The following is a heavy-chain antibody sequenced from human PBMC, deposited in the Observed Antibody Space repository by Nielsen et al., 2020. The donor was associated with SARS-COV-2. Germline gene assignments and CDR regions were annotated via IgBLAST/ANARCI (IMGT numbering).Heavy chain of an antibody. V-gene: IGHV3-48*03. D-gene: IGHD6-13*01. J-gene: IGHJ4*02. CDR1: GFTFSSYE. CDR2: ISSSGSTI. Sequence: GGSLRLSCAASGFTFSSYEMNWVRQAPGKGLEWVSYISSSGSTIYYADSVKGRFTISRDNAKNSLYLQMNSLRAEDTAVYYCARGSQLVRGRSFDYWGQGTLVTVSP. CDR3: ARGSQLVRGRSFDY.